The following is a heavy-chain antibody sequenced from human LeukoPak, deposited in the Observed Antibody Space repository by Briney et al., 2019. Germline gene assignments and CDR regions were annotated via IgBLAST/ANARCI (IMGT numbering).Heavy chain of an antibody. CDR3: ARAHPITGTKGFYFDY. Sequence: ASVKVSCKASGGTFSSYAISWVRQAPGQGLEWMGRIIPIFGTANYAQKFQGRVTITTDESTSTAYMELSSLRSEDTAVHYCARAHPITGTKGFYFDYWGQGTLVTVSS. CDR1: GGTFSSYA. D-gene: IGHD1-7*01. CDR2: IIPIFGTA. J-gene: IGHJ4*02. V-gene: IGHV1-69*05.